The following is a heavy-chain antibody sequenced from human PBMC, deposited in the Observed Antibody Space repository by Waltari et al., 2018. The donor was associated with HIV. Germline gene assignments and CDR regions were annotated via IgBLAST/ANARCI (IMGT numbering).Heavy chain of an antibody. J-gene: IGHJ6*02. D-gene: IGHD3-16*01. CDR2: IRSKAYGETA. CDR3: TKGGGKSPGLSV. Sequence: HLVQSGGGFTQPGRSLRLSCAASGFIFSDYPMGWFRQAPGKGWEWVGFIRSKAYGETAEYAAALEGRFTISRDDSRGIGYLQMDGLKIEDTGVYYCTKGGGKSPGLSVWGQGTTVTVSS. V-gene: IGHV3-49*03. CDR1: GFIFSDYP.